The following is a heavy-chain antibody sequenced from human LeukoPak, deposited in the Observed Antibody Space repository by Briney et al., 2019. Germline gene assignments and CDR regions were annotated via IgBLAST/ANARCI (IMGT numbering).Heavy chain of an antibody. Sequence: GGSLRLSCVASGFTLSSFSMNWVRQAPGKGLEWVSSISSSSTYIYYADSVKGRFTISRDNAKNSLYLQMNSLRAEDTAVYYCARDSRQQLVRELDYWGQGALVTVSS. J-gene: IGHJ4*02. CDR3: ARDSRQQLVRELDY. CDR1: GFTLSSFS. V-gene: IGHV3-21*01. CDR2: ISSSSTYI. D-gene: IGHD6-13*01.